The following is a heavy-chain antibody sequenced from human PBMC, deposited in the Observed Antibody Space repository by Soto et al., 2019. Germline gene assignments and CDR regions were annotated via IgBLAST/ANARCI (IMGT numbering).Heavy chain of an antibody. CDR2: TYITGGT. J-gene: IGHJ4*02. V-gene: IGHV4-4*07. Sequence: PSENLSLTCSVSGDSISRYYWSWIRQSAGKGLEWIGRTYITGGTNYNPSLKGRVTMSVDGSKNQLSLRLSSVTAADTAVYYCAREYTEPVDPTAPHSFGNCSQGPPGIASS. D-gene: IGHD1-1*01. CDR1: GDSISRYY. CDR3: AREYTEPVDPTAPHSFGN.